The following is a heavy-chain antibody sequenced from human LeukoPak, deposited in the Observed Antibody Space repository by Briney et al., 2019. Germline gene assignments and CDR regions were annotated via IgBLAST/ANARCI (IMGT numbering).Heavy chain of an antibody. Sequence: ASVKVSCKASGYTFTSYAMHWVRQAPGQRLEWMGWINAGNGNTKYSQKFQGRVTITRDTSASTAYMELSSLRSEDTAVYYCARELATMVRGVIKFPLNYWGQGTLVTVSS. CDR1: GYTFTSYA. CDR3: ARELATMVRGVIKFPLNY. V-gene: IGHV1-3*01. D-gene: IGHD3-10*01. CDR2: INAGNGNT. J-gene: IGHJ4*02.